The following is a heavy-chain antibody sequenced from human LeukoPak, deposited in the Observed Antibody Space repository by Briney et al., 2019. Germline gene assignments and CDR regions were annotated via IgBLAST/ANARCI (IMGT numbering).Heavy chain of an antibody. D-gene: IGHD2-2*01. Sequence: PSETLSLTCTVSGGSISSYYWSWIRQPPGKGLEWIGYIYTSGSTNYNPSLKSRVTISVDTSKNQFSLKLSSVTAADTAVYYCAGRVGVPAAPTDDYYYYYYMDVWGKGTTVTVSS. CDR2: IYTSGST. CDR1: GGSISSYY. V-gene: IGHV4-4*09. J-gene: IGHJ6*03. CDR3: AGRVGVPAAPTDDYYYYYYMDV.